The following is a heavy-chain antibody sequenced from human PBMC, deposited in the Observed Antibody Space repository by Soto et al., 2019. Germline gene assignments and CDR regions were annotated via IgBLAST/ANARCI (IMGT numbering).Heavy chain of an antibody. J-gene: IGHJ5*02. Sequence: PSETLSLTCAVSGGSISSGGYSWSWIRQPPGKGLEWIGEINHSGSTNYNPSLKSRVTISVDTSKNQFSLKLSSVTAADTAVYYCARGRVTYYYDTPRRFDPWGQGTLVTVSS. CDR2: INHSGST. CDR1: GGSISSGGYS. D-gene: IGHD3-22*01. V-gene: IGHV4-30-2*01. CDR3: ARGRVTYYYDTPRRFDP.